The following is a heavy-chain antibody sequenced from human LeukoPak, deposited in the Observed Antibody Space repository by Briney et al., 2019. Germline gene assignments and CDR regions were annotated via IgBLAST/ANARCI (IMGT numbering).Heavy chain of an antibody. V-gene: IGHV3-23*01. CDR1: GFTFSNYD. Sequence: GGSLRLSCAASGFTFSNYDMSWVRQAPGKGLEWVSAIGTGSSSTYYADSVKGRFTISRDNSKNTVYLQMTNLRAEDTALYYCAKRTYCGSDCYFDFWGQGTLVTVSS. CDR2: IGTGSSST. CDR3: AKRTYCGSDCYFDF. J-gene: IGHJ4*02. D-gene: IGHD2-21*02.